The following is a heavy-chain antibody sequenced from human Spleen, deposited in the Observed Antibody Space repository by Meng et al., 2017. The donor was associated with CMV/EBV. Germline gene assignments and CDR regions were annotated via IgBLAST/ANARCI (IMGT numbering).Heavy chain of an antibody. CDR3: AEDDNHYAMDV. D-gene: IGHD1-14*01. Sequence: SLKISCAASGFTFADSAMHWVRQTPGKGLEWLASINWNSGGLDYADSVKGRFTVSRDNARNSLYLQLNTLRADDTALYYCAEDDNHYAMDVWGQGTTVTVSS. CDR2: INWNSGGL. J-gene: IGHJ6*02. CDR1: GFTFADSA. V-gene: IGHV3-9*01.